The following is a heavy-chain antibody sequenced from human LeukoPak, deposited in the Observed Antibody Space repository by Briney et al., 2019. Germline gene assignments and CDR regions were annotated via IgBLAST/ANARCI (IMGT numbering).Heavy chain of an antibody. CDR3: ARSDYYFESGSLQAPFDD. V-gene: IGHV1-69*06. CDR2: IVPLFGTA. J-gene: IGHJ4*02. D-gene: IGHD3-10*01. Sequence: SVKVSCKASGGTFSSYAISWVRQAPGQGLEWMGGIVPLFGTAHYEQEFQGRVTITADKSTSTAYIDLSSLRSEDTAMYYCARSDYYFESGSLQAPFDDWGQGTLVTVSS. CDR1: GGTFSSYA.